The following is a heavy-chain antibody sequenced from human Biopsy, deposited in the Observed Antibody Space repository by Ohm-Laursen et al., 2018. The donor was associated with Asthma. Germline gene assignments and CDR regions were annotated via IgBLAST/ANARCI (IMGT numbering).Heavy chain of an antibody. CDR1: GYNFISFA. V-gene: IGHV1-3*04. CDR2: VNTGNGDT. J-gene: IGHJ3*01. Sequence: ASVKVSCKASGYNFISFAIHWVRQAPGQRLEWMGWVNTGNGDTKYSQKFQGRVTITRDTSASTAYMELRSLRSEGTATYYCARTYYDFLTGQVKDVFGVWGQGAMVTVSS. D-gene: IGHD3-9*01. CDR3: ARTYYDFLTGQVKDVFGV.